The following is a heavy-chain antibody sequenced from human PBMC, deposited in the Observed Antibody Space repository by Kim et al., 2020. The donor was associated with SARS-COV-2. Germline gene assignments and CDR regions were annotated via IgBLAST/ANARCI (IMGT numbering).Heavy chain of an antibody. CDR2: NK. J-gene: IGHJ4*02. Sequence: NKTQGVSVKGRFTIARDNAKNAISLDMNNLRPDDTAGYYCAREASAGFDYWGQGALVTVSS. D-gene: IGHD6-13*01. CDR3: AREASAGFDY. V-gene: IGHV3-30*01.